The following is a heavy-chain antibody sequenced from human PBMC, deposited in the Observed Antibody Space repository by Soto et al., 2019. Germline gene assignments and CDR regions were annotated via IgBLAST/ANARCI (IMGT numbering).Heavy chain of an antibody. Sequence: PSETLSLTCAVYGGSFSGYYWSWIRQPPGKGLEWIGEINHSGSTNYNPSLKSRVTMTTDTSTSTAYMELRSLRSDDTAVYYCARDLDGSGSYFTDFWGQGSLVTVSS. V-gene: IGHV4-34*10. CDR3: ARDLDGSGSYFTDF. CDR1: GGSFSGYY. CDR2: INHSGST. J-gene: IGHJ4*02. D-gene: IGHD3-10*01.